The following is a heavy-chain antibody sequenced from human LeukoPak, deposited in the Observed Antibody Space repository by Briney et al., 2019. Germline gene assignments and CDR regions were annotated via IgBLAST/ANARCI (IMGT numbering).Heavy chain of an antibody. CDR1: GFTFNDHA. CDR2: INWNSDNI. V-gene: IGHV3-9*01. D-gene: IGHD3-22*01. CDR3: ARASYYYDTTGLGAVDI. J-gene: IGHJ3*02. Sequence: GRSLRLSCAASGFTFNDHAMYWVRQAPGKGLEWVSGINWNSDNIGYADSVKGRSTISRDDAKNSLFLQMNSLRAEDTALYYCARASYYYDTTGLGAVDIWGQGTLVTVSS.